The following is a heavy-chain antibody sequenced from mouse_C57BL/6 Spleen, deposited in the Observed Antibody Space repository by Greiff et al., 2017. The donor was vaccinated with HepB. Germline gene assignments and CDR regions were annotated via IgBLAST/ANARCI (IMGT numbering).Heavy chain of an antibody. Sequence: VQLQQSGPELVKPGASVKISCKASGYTFTDYYMNWVKQSHGKSLEWIGDINPNNGGTSYNQKFKGKATLTVDKSSSTAYMELRSLTSEYSAVYYWARYDYDGDAMDYWGQGTSVTVSS. CDR2: INPNNGGT. CDR1: GYTFTDYY. CDR3: ARYDYDGDAMDY. V-gene: IGHV1-26*01. J-gene: IGHJ4*01. D-gene: IGHD2-4*01.